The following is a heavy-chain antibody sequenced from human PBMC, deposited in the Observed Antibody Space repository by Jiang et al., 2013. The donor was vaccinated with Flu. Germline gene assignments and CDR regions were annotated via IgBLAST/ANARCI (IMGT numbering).Heavy chain of an antibody. J-gene: IGHJ4*02. CDR1: GYSISSGYY. V-gene: IGHV4-38-2*02. CDR2: INHXGTT. CDR3: ARAGEQRFGEKRYYFDS. Sequence: PGLVKPSETLSLSCTVSGYSISSGYYWGWIRQSPGKGLEWIGSINHXGTTYYNPFLKSRVTISEDTSKIQFSLKLNSVTAADTAVYYCARAGEQRFGEKRYYFDSWGRGTLVTVSS. D-gene: IGHD3-10*01.